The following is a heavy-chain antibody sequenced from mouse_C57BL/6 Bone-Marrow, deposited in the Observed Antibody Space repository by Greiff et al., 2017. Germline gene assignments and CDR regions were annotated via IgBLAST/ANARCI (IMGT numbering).Heavy chain of an antibody. CDR2: ISSGGSYT. Sequence: EVKVVESGGDLVKPGGSLKLSCAASGFTFSSYGLSWVRQTPDKRLEWVATISSGGSYTYYPDSVKGRFTISRDNAKNTLYLQMSSLKSEDTAMYYCARKYYAMDYGGQGTSVTVSA. CDR1: GFTFSSYG. V-gene: IGHV5-6*01. CDR3: ARKYYAMDY. J-gene: IGHJ4*01.